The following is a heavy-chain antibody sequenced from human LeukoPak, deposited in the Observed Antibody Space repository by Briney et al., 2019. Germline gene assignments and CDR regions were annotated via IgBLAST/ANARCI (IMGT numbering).Heavy chain of an antibody. Sequence: GGSLRLSCAASGFTFSDYYMSWIRQAPGKGLEWVSYISSSGSTIYYADSVKGRFTISRDNAKNSLYLQMNSPRAEDTAVYYCAKVRPEYYFDYWGQGTLVTVSS. CDR1: GFTFSDYY. CDR2: ISSSGSTI. CDR3: AKVRPEYYFDY. V-gene: IGHV3-11*01. J-gene: IGHJ4*02.